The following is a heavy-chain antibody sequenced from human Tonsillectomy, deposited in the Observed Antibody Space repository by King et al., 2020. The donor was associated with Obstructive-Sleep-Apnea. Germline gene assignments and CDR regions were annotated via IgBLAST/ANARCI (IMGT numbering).Heavy chain of an antibody. J-gene: IGHJ5*02. CDR3: ARDYYGSGSYGWFDP. CDR1: GFIFSDYY. V-gene: IGHV3-11*01. CDR2: ISSDGSSI. D-gene: IGHD3-10*01. Sequence: HVQLVESGGGLVKPGGSLRLSCAASGFIFSDYYMSWIRQAPGKGLEWVSYISSDGSSIYYADSLKGRFTISRDNAKNSLYLQMNSLRAEDTAVYYCARDYYGSGSYGWFDPWGQGILVTVSS.